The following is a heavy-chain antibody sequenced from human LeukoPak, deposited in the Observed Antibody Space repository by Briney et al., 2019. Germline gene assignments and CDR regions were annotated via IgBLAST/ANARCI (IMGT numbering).Heavy chain of an antibody. CDR3: ARHRGNYDYVWGSYRYPAWFDP. CDR1: GYTFISYD. Sequence: ASVKVSCKASGYTFISYDINWVRQVTGQGLEWMGWMNPNSGNTGYAQKFQGRVTITRNTSISTAFMELSSLRSEDTAVYYCARHRGNYDYVWGSYRYPAWFDPWGQGTLVTVSS. CDR2: MNPNSGNT. J-gene: IGHJ5*02. D-gene: IGHD3-16*02. V-gene: IGHV1-8*03.